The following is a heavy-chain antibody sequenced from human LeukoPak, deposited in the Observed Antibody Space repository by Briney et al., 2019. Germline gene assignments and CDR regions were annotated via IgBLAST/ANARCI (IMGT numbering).Heavy chain of an antibody. D-gene: IGHD3-22*01. CDR3: ARSYYDSSGPFDY. V-gene: IGHV1-69*05. Sequence: ASVKVSCKASGGTFSSYAISWVRQAPGQGLEWMGRIIPIFGTANYAQKFQGRVTITTDESTSTAYMELSSLRSEDTAVYYCARSYYDSSGPFDYLRQGTLVTVSS. CDR1: GGTFSSYA. CDR2: IIPIFGTA. J-gene: IGHJ4*02.